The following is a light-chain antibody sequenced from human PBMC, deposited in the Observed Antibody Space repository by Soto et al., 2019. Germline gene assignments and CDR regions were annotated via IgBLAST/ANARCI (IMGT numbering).Light chain of an antibody. Sequence: EVVLTQSPGTLSLSPGERATLSCSASQSFSSSYLAWYQQKPGQAPGLLIHETSSRATGIPDRFSGSGSQTDFTLTISRLEPEDFAVYYCQQYGTSPRTFGQVTKVDVK. CDR1: QSFSSSY. V-gene: IGKV3-20*01. CDR2: ETS. CDR3: QQYGTSPRT. J-gene: IGKJ1*01.